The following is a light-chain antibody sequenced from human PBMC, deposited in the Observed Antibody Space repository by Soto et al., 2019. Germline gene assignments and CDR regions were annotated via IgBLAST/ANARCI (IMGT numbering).Light chain of an antibody. V-gene: IGKV1-27*01. J-gene: IGKJ4*01. Sequence: EIQMTQSPSSLSASVGDRVTITCRASQDINNFLAWYQQRPGKVPWLLIYAASTLHSGVPSRFSGSGSGTDFTLTISSLQPEDVATYYCQKYNSAPLTLGGGTKVDIK. CDR2: AAS. CDR3: QKYNSAPLT. CDR1: QDINNF.